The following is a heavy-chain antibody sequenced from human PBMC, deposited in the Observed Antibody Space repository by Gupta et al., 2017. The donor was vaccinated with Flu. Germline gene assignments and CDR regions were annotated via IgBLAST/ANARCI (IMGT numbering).Heavy chain of an antibody. D-gene: IGHD2-2*01. Sequence: PGKALEWLAHISSHDEKSYSTSLKSRLTISKDTSRSQVVLTMTNMDPVDTATYYCARMWGGTTSCYWNNWFDPWGQGTLVTVAS. V-gene: IGHV2-26*01. CDR2: ISSHDEK. J-gene: IGHJ5*02. CDR3: ARMWGGTTSCYWNNWFDP.